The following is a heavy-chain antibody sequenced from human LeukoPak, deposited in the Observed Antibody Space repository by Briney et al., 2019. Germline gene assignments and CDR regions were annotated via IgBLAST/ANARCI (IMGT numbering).Heavy chain of an antibody. J-gene: IGHJ4*02. CDR3: ASSGSYRFDY. CDR1: GFTFSTYW. V-gene: IGHV3-30*03. CDR2: MSYGGQNE. D-gene: IGHD1-26*01. Sequence: GGSLRLSCSASGFTFSTYWMSWVRQAPGKGPEWVAVMSYGGQNERYADSVKGRFTVSRDNAKNSLYLQMNSLRDEDTAVYYCASSGSYRFDYWGQGTLVTVSS.